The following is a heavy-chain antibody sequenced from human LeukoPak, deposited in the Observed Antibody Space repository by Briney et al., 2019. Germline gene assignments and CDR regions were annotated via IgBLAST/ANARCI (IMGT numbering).Heavy chain of an antibody. CDR2: ISSSSSYI. CDR3: ARVDSSPRYYYYGMDV. J-gene: IGHJ6*02. CDR1: GFTFSSYS. Sequence: GGSLRLSCAASGFTFSSYSMNWVRRAPGKGLEWVSSISSSSSYIYYADSVKGRFTISRDNAKNSLYLQMNSLRAEDTAVYYCARVDSSPRYYYYGMDVWGQGTTVTVSS. D-gene: IGHD4-11*01. V-gene: IGHV3-21*01.